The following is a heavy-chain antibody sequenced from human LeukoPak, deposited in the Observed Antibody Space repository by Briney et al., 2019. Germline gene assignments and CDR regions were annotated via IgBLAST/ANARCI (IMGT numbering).Heavy chain of an antibody. D-gene: IGHD3-10*01. Sequence: SVKVSCKASGGTFSSYAISWVRQAPGQGLEWMGGIIPILGTANYAQKFQGRVTITTDESTSTAYMELSSLRSEDTAVYYCARGRTYYYGSGRNNWFDPWGQGTLVTVSS. CDR3: ARGRTYYYGSGRNNWFDP. J-gene: IGHJ5*02. V-gene: IGHV1-69*05. CDR2: IIPILGTA. CDR1: GGTFSSYA.